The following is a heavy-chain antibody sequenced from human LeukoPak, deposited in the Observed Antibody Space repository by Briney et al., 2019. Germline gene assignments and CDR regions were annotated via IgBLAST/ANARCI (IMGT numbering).Heavy chain of an antibody. V-gene: IGHV4-59*08. CDR1: GGSISSYY. CDR3: ARRIRDSGYEYYSYYYGMDV. Sequence: SETLSLTCTVSGGSISSYYWSWIRQPPGKGLEWIGYIYYSGSTNYNPSLKSRVTISVDTSKNQFSLKLSSVTAADTAVYYCARRIRDSGYEYYSYYYGMDVWGQGTTVTVSS. CDR2: IYYSGST. J-gene: IGHJ6*02. D-gene: IGHD5-12*01.